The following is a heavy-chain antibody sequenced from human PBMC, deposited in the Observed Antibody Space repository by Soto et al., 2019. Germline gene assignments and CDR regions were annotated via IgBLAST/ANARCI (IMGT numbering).Heavy chain of an antibody. J-gene: IGHJ4*02. Sequence: QVQLVESGGGVVQPGRSLRLSCAASGFTFSTYGMHWVRQAPGKGLEWVAVTSYDGSNKYYADSVKGRFTISRDNSKNTLYLQMNSLRAEDRAVYYCATRGFTGQFDDWGQGTLVTVSS. CDR2: TSYDGSNK. CDR3: ATRGFTGQFDD. D-gene: IGHD3-16*01. V-gene: IGHV3-30*03. CDR1: GFTFSTYG.